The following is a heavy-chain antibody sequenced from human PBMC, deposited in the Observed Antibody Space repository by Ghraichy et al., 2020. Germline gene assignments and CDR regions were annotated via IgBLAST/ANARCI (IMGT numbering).Heavy chain of an antibody. Sequence: SETLSLTCTVSGGSISSSSYYWGWIRQPPGKGLEWIGSIYYSGSTYYNPSLKSRVTISVDTSKNQFSLKLSSVTAADTAVYYCARQGGADPRVWIQLWLSLIPFDYWGQGTLVTVSS. V-gene: IGHV4-39*01. CDR3: ARQGGADPRVWIQLWLSLIPFDY. J-gene: IGHJ4*02. CDR1: GGSISSSSYY. D-gene: IGHD5-18*01. CDR2: IYYSGST.